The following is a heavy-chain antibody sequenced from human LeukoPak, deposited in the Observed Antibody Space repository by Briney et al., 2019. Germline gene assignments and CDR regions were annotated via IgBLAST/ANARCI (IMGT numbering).Heavy chain of an antibody. D-gene: IGHD5-12*01. Sequence: GESLRLSCVASGFIFSSYAMTWVRQTPGKGLEWVSGISGRADSTYYADSVKGRFTISRDNSKNTLHLQMNSLRADDTAVYYCAKLTVATFRSLFDSRGQGTLVAVSS. CDR3: AKLTVATFRSLFDS. V-gene: IGHV3-23*01. J-gene: IGHJ4*02. CDR1: GFIFSSYA. CDR2: ISGRADST.